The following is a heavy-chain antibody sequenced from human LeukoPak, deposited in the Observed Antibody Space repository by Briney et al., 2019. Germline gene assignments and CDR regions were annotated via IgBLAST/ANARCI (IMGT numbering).Heavy chain of an antibody. CDR3: ARSSTSPGAYYYYYMDV. V-gene: IGHV4-59*08. CDR1: GGSISSYY. Sequence: SETLSLTCTVSGGSISSYYWSWIRQPPGKGLEWIGYIYYSGSTNYNPSLKSRVTISVDTSKNQFSLKLSSVTAADTAVYYCARSSTSPGAYYYYYMDVWGKGTTVTVSS. CDR2: IYYSGST. D-gene: IGHD2-2*01. J-gene: IGHJ6*03.